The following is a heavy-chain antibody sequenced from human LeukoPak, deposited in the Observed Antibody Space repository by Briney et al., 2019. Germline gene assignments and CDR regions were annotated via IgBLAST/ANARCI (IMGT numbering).Heavy chain of an antibody. V-gene: IGHV5-51*01. CDR1: GYSFTTDW. D-gene: IGHD6-13*01. CDR2: IYPDDSDT. J-gene: IGHJ4*02. Sequence: GESLKISCKGSGYSFTTDWIGWVRQMPGKGLEWMGIIYPDDSDTRYSPSFQGQVTISADKSISTAYLEWSSLKASDTAMYYCARRSSSWYYFDYWGQGTLVTVSS. CDR3: ARRSSSWYYFDY.